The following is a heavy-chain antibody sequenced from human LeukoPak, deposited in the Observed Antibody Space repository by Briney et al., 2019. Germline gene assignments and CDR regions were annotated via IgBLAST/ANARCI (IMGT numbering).Heavy chain of an antibody. V-gene: IGHV1-18*01. CDR1: GYTFTSYG. CDR3: ARDRIGRYYYGSGSYSFDY. CDR2: ISAYNGNT. D-gene: IGHD3-10*01. J-gene: IGHJ4*02. Sequence: ASVKVSCKASGYTFTSYGISWVRQAPGQGLEWMGLISAYNGNTNYAQKLQGRVTMTTDTSTSTAYMELRSLRSDDTAVYYCARDRIGRYYYGSGSYSFDYWGQGTLVTVSS.